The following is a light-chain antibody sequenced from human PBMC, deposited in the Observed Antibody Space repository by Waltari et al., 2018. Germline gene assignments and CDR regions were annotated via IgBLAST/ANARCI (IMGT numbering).Light chain of an antibody. CDR2: DVS. Sequence: QSALTQPASVSGSPGQSITISCTGTSSDIGNYNFVSGYQQPPGKAPKLIIYDVSNRPSGVSNRFSGSWSGNTASLTISGLQAEDEADYYCNSYTTGSTLTVIFGGGTKLTVL. CDR1: SSDIGNYNF. CDR3: NSYTTGSTLTVI. J-gene: IGLJ2*01. V-gene: IGLV2-14*03.